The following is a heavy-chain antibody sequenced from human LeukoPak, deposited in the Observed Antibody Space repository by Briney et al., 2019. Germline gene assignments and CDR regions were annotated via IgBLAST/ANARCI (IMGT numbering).Heavy chain of an antibody. V-gene: IGHV5-51*01. CDR3: ARRMTGTTRAFDY. J-gene: IGHJ4*02. Sequence: GESLKISCKGSGNSFTTYWIGWVRQMPGKGLEWMGIIYPDDSDTRYSPSFQGQVTISADKSISTAYLQRSSLKTSDTAMYYCARRMTGTTRAFDYWGQGTLVTVTS. D-gene: IGHD1-1*01. CDR1: GNSFTTYW. CDR2: IYPDDSDT.